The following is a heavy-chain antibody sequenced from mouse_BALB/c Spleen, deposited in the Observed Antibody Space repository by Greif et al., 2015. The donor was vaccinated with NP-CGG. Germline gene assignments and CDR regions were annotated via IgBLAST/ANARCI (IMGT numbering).Heavy chain of an antibody. J-gene: IGHJ4*01. CDR3: AREGYDYDGAMDY. CDR2: ISNGGGST. CDR1: GFTFSSYT. V-gene: IGHV5-12-2*01. Sequence: EVMLVESGGGLVQPGGSLKLSCAASGFTFSSYTMSWVRQTPEKRLEWVAYISNGGGSTYYPDTVKGRFTISRDNAKNPLYLQMSSLKSEDTAMYYCAREGYDYDGAMDYWGQGTSVTVSS. D-gene: IGHD2-4*01.